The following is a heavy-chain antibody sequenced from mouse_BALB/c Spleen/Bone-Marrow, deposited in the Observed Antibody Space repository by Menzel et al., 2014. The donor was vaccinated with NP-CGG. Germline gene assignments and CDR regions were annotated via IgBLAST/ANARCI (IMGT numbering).Heavy chain of an antibody. CDR2: IDPANGNT. J-gene: IGHJ4*01. V-gene: IGHV14-3*02. CDR3: GIDSIFEAMEY. Sequence: VPLQQSGAELVKPGASVKLSCTASGFNINDTYMHWVKQRPEQGLEWIGRIDPANGNTKYDPKFQGKATITAETSSNTDYLQLSSLTSEDTAVYYCGIDSIFEAMEYWGLGTSVPVPS. CDR1: GFNINDTY. D-gene: IGHD2-10*02.